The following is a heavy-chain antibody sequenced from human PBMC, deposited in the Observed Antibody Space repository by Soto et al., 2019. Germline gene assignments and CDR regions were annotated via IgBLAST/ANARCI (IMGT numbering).Heavy chain of an antibody. CDR3: AKARTAMVPDY. CDR2: IAYDGSNK. D-gene: IGHD5-18*01. Sequence: QVQLVESGGGVVEPGRSLRLSCAASGFTFSTYGMHWVRQAPGKGLEWVAVIAYDGSNKYYADSVKGRFTISRDNSKNTLYLQMSSLRADDTAVYYCAKARTAMVPDYWGQGTLVIVSS. V-gene: IGHV3-30*18. J-gene: IGHJ4*02. CDR1: GFTFSTYG.